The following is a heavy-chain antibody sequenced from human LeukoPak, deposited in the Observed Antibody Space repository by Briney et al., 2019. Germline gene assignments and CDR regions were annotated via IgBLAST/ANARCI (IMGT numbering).Heavy chain of an antibody. D-gene: IGHD2-21*02. V-gene: IGHV4-4*02. CDR3: AREPYCGGDCYSDYYYGMDV. J-gene: IGHJ6*02. CDR1: GGSISSSNW. Sequence: PSGTLSLTCAVSGGSISSSNWWSWVRQPPGKGLEWIGEIYHSGSTNYNPSLKSRVTISVDKSKNQFSLKLSSVTAADTAVYYCAREPYCGGDCYSDYYYGMDVWGQGTTVTVSS. CDR2: IYHSGST.